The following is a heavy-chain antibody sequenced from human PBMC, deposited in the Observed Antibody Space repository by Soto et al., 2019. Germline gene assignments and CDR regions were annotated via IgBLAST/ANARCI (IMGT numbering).Heavy chain of an antibody. V-gene: IGHV4-31*03. CDR1: GGSISSGGYY. D-gene: IGHD2-21*02. CDR3: ARGFNGGNLYYFDY. Sequence: PSETLSLTCTVSGGSISSGGYYWSWIRQHPGKGLEWIGYIYYSGSTYYNPSLKSRVTISVDTSKNQFSLKLSSVTAADTAVYYCARGFNGGNLYYFDYWGQGTLVTVSS. CDR2: IYYSGST. J-gene: IGHJ4*02.